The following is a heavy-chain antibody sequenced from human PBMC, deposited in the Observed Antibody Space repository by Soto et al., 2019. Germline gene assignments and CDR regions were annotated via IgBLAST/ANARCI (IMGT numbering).Heavy chain of an antibody. CDR1: GYTFSDYY. D-gene: IGHD3-3*01. Sequence: QVQLVESGGDLVKPGGSLRLSCAASGYTFSDYYMSWIRQAPGKRLEWISYIDTSGTKIYYADSVNGRFTITRDNANNSLYLEMNSLRDEDTDVYYCASHYDMWSGYLSPVDYWGQGTLVTVSS. CDR2: IDTSGTKI. J-gene: IGHJ4*02. CDR3: ASHYDMWSGYLSPVDY. V-gene: IGHV3-11*01.